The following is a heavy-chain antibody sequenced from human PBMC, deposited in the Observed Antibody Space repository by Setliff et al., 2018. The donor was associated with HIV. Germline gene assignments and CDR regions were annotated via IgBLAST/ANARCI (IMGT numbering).Heavy chain of an antibody. D-gene: IGHD3-10*01. Sequence: GASVKVSCKASGYTFINYDIYWVRQTTGQGLEWMGWINSYNGNTKFAQKFQGRVTMTTDTSTTTAFMESRSLKADDTGIYYCSRSGVPPYYYYGMDVWGQGTTVTVSS. V-gene: IGHV1-18*01. CDR2: INSYNGNT. CDR1: GYTFINYD. J-gene: IGHJ6*02. CDR3: SRSGVPPYYYYGMDV.